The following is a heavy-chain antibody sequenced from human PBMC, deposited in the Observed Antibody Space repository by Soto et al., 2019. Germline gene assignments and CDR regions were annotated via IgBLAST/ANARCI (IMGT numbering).Heavy chain of an antibody. V-gene: IGHV4-39*01. J-gene: IGHJ4*02. CDR3: ATADGFGVVTPFFEY. Sequence: QLQLQESGPGLVKPSETLSLTCTVSGGSISSRSHYWGWIRQSPGKHLEWIGSSFYRGSTHYNPSLKTRVIISVDTSKNQVSLKLFAVTAAVTAVYYCATADGFGVVTPFFEYWGQGILVTVSS. D-gene: IGHD3-3*01. CDR1: GGSISSRSHY. CDR2: SFYRGST.